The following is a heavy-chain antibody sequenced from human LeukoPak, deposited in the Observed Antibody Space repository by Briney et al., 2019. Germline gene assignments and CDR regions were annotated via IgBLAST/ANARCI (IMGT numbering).Heavy chain of an antibody. CDR1: GASISNFY. D-gene: IGHD4-17*01. CDR2: VYSSGST. V-gene: IGHV4-4*07. J-gene: IGHJ3*02. CDR3: VRDPRVVPVDSGDFVEDNAFDI. Sequence: SETLYLTCTVSGASISNFYWNWVRQPAGKGLEWIGHVYSSGSTNYNPSLKSRVTMSVDTSKNQFSLKLRSVAAADTAVYYCVRDPRVVPVDSGDFVEDNAFDIWGQGTLVTVSS.